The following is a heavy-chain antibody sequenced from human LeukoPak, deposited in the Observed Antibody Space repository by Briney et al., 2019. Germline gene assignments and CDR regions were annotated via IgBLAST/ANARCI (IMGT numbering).Heavy chain of an antibody. D-gene: IGHD2-2*01. CDR2: INHSGST. Sequence: SETLSLTCAVYGGSFSGYYWSWIRQPPGKGLEWIGEINHSGSTNYNPSLKCRVTISVDTSKNQFSLKLSSVTAADTAVYYCARPLERYCSSTSCYPSMDVWGQGTTVTVSS. V-gene: IGHV4-34*01. CDR3: ARPLERYCSSTSCYPSMDV. CDR1: GGSFSGYY. J-gene: IGHJ6*02.